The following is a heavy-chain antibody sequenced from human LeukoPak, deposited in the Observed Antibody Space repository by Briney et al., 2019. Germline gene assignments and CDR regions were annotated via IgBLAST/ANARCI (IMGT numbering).Heavy chain of an antibody. CDR1: GGSISSGSYY. CDR3: ARGGYFDSSGYYYVLDY. Sequence: SQTLSLTCTVSGGSISSGSYYWNWIRQPAGKGLEWIGRIYTSGSTNYNPSLKSRVTISVDTSKNQFSLRLRSVTAADTAVYYCARGGYFDSSGYYYVLDYWGQGTLVTVSS. CDR2: IYTSGST. D-gene: IGHD3-22*01. J-gene: IGHJ4*02. V-gene: IGHV4-61*02.